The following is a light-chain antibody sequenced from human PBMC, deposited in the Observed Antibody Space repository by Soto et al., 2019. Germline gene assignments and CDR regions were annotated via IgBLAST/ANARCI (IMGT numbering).Light chain of an antibody. CDR2: AAS. V-gene: IGKV1-12*01. J-gene: IGKJ4*01. Sequence: DIQMTQSPSFVSASVGDRVTITCRASQAVSTWLAWYQQKPGDAPKLLIYAASTLQSGVPSRFSGSGSVTDFTLTIRSLQPEYFATYYCQQANSFPRTFGGGTKVEIK. CDR1: QAVSTW. CDR3: QQANSFPRT.